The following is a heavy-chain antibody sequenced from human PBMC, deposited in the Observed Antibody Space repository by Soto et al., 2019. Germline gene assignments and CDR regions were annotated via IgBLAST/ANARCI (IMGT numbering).Heavy chain of an antibody. Sequence: QVQLVQSGAEVKKPGSSVKVSCQASVGTFSSYAISWVRQAPVQGLEWMGGIIPIFGTANYAQKFQGRVTKTADASTSTAYMELSSLRSEDTAVYYCAIKSGVGLYGGNSGRALDIWGQGTMVTLSS. V-gene: IGHV1-69*12. CDR1: VGTFSSYA. CDR2: IIPIFGTA. J-gene: IGHJ3*02. D-gene: IGHD2-21*02. CDR3: AIKSGVGLYGGNSGRALDI.